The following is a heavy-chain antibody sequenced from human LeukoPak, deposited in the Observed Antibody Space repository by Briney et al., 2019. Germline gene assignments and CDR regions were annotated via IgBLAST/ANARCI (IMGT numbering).Heavy chain of an antibody. V-gene: IGHV4-59*08. CDR3: ARHRRIAVAGFDY. Sequence: SETLSLTCTVSGGSISIYYWSWIRQPPGKGLEWIGYIFYSGTTNYNPSLKSRVTISVDTSKNQFSLKLISVTAADTAVYYCARHRRIAVAGFDYWGQGTLVTVSS. CDR2: IFYSGTT. J-gene: IGHJ4*02. CDR1: GGSISIYY. D-gene: IGHD6-19*01.